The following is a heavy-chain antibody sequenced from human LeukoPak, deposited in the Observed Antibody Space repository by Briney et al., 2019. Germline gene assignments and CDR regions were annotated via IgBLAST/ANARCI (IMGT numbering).Heavy chain of an antibody. CDR2: IYYSGST. D-gene: IGHD1-7*01. V-gene: IGHV4-59*01. J-gene: IGHJ3*02. CDR3: ARYLGELDAFDI. Sequence: PSETLSLTCTVSGGSISSYYLSWIRQPPGKGVEGMGYIYYSGSTNYNPSLKSRVTISVDTSKNQFSLKLSSVTAADTAVYYCARYLGELDAFDIWGQGTMVTVSS. CDR1: GGSISSYY.